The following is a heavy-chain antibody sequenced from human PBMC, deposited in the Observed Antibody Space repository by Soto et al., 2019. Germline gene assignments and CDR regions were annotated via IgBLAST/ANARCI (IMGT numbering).Heavy chain of an antibody. V-gene: IGHV4-59*01. CDR3: ARASYYYDSSGRYNWFDP. D-gene: IGHD3-22*01. CDR2: IYYSGST. Sequence: SETLSLTCTVSGGSISSYYCSWIRQPPGKGLEWIGYIYYSGSTNYNPSLKSRVTISVDTSKNQFSLKLSSVTAADTAVYYCARASYYYDSSGRYNWFDPWGQGTLVTVSS. J-gene: IGHJ5*02. CDR1: GGSISSYY.